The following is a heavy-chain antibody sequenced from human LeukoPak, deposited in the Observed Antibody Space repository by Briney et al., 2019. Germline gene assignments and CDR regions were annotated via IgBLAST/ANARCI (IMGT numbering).Heavy chain of an antibody. Sequence: GGSLRLSCAASGFSFSNFAMSWVRQAPGKGLEWVSLIIGSSGDTFYADSVKGRFTISRDDSKNRLYLQMNSLRAEDTALYYCAKGAYDYIEMGYFDSWGQGTLVTVSS. V-gene: IGHV3-23*01. CDR3: AKGAYDYIEMGYFDS. D-gene: IGHD5-12*01. CDR2: IIGSSGDT. J-gene: IGHJ4*02. CDR1: GFSFSNFA.